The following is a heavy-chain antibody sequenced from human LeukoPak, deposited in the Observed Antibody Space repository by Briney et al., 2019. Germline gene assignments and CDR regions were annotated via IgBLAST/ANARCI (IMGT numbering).Heavy chain of an antibody. Sequence: SGGSLRLSCAASGFTFSSYSMNWVRQAPGKGLEWVSSISSSSSYIYYADSVKGRFTISRDNAKNSLYLQMNSLRAEDTAVYYCARDLSIVGPSGWGQGTLATVSS. D-gene: IGHD1-26*01. CDR3: ARDLSIVGPSG. CDR2: ISSSSSYI. V-gene: IGHV3-21*01. J-gene: IGHJ4*02. CDR1: GFTFSSYS.